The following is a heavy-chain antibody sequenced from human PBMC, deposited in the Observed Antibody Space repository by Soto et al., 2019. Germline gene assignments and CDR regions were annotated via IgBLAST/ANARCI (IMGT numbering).Heavy chain of an antibody. V-gene: IGHV1-18*01. D-gene: IGHD3-16*01. CDR1: GYTFTRYG. Sequence: ASVKVSCKASGYTFTRYGIGWARQAPGQGLEWMGWINTYNGNTNYAQNVQGRVTLTTDTSTSTAYTELRSLRSNDTAIYYCAMVDVYVTPSPQDVWGQGTTVPSP. CDR3: AMVDVYVTPSPQDV. J-gene: IGHJ6*02. CDR2: INTYNGNT.